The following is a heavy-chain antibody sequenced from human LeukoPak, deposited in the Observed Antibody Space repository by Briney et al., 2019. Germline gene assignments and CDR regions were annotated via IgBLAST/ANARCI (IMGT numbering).Heavy chain of an antibody. D-gene: IGHD1-26*01. CDR2: ISGSGDNT. V-gene: IGHV3-23*01. J-gene: IGHJ6*02. CDR3: AKRIGGRYTYYYYYGMDV. Sequence: GGSLRLSCVASGFTFSSYVMSWVRQSPGKGLEWVSAISGSGDNTYYADSVKGRFTISRDNSKNTLYLQMNSLRAEDTAVYYCAKRIGGRYTYYYYYGMDVWGQGTTVTVSS. CDR1: GFTFSSYV.